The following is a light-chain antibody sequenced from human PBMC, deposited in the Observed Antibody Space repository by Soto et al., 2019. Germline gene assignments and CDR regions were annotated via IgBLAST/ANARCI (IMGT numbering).Light chain of an antibody. CDR1: QAIRTA. V-gene: IGKV1-6*01. CDR2: AAS. CDR3: LVSFSYFWA. J-gene: IGKJ4*01. Sequence: IPVVQSPSSLAASVGDRVSVNCRASQAIRTALGCYQRKPGKPPKFSSYAASTLQGGVPRRFGGRLSGTDFTLTIRSLQPENFSRDYCLVSFSYFWASGEGTKVDIK.